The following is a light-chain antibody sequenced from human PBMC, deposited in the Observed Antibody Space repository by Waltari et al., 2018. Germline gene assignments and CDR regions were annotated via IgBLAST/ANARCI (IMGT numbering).Light chain of an antibody. Sequence: QSVLTQPPSVSAAPGQRVTISCSGGSSHLGTNYVSWYRQFPGTAPKLHIYEDNERPSGVPGRFSGSKSGTSATLDITGLQAGDEADYYCGTWDSSLSGAVFGGGTHLTVL. CDR1: SSHLGTNY. V-gene: IGLV1-51*02. CDR2: EDN. J-gene: IGLJ7*01. CDR3: GTWDSSLSGAV.